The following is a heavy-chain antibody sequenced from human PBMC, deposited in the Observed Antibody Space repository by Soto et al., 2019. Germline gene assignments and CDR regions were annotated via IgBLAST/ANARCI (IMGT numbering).Heavy chain of an antibody. D-gene: IGHD6-13*01. CDR2: IYPGDSDT. Sequence: PGESLKISCKGSGYSFTSYWIGWVRQIPGKGLEWMGIIYPGDSDTRYSPSFQGQVTISADKSISTAYLQWSSLKASDTAMYYCARTSAAGKYYYGMYVWGQGTTVTVSS. CDR3: ARTSAAGKYYYGMYV. V-gene: IGHV5-51*01. CDR1: GYSFTSYW. J-gene: IGHJ6*02.